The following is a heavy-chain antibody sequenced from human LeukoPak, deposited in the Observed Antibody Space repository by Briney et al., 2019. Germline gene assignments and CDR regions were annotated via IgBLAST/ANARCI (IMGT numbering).Heavy chain of an antibody. V-gene: IGHV1-8*01. CDR3: ARAFQGDYGFDY. CDR2: MNPKSGNT. CDR1: GYTFTSYD. D-gene: IGHD4-17*01. Sequence: ASVKVSCKASGYTFTSYDINWVRQATGQGPEWMGWMNPKSGNTGYAQKFQGRVTMTRNTSISTAYMELSSPRSEDTAVYYCARAFQGDYGFDYWGQGTLVTVSS. J-gene: IGHJ4*02.